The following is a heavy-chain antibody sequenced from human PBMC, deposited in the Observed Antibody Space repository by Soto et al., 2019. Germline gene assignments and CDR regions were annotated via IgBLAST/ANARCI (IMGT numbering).Heavy chain of an antibody. J-gene: IGHJ6*03. V-gene: IGHV3-74*01. Sequence: GGSLRLSCAASGFTFSSYWMHWVRQAPGKGLVWVSRINSDGSSTSYADSVKGRFTISRDNSKNTLYLQMNSLRAEDTAVYYCAKDTSSSPYYMDVWGKGTTVTVSS. CDR3: AKDTSSSPYYMDV. D-gene: IGHD6-13*01. CDR1: GFTFSSYW. CDR2: INSDGSST.